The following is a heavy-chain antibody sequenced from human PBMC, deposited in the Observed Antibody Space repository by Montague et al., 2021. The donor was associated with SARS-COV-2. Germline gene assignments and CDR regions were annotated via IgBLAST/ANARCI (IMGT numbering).Heavy chain of an antibody. J-gene: IGHJ4*02. CDR3: ARWDPQSVTVIFLRGTPANDY. V-gene: IGHV4-34*01. CDR1: CESFSGFF. D-gene: IGHD1-1*01. Sequence: SETLSLTCAVYCESFSGFFWCWIRQPPGKGLEWISVINDRGVTNYNYNPSLGSRVTISADTSKNQFSLKLRSVTAADTAVYYCARWDPQSVTVIFLRGTPANDYWGQGTLVTVSS. CDR2: INDRGVTNY.